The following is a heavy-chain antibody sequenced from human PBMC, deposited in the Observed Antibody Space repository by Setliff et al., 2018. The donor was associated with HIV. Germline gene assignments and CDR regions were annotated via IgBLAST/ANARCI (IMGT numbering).Heavy chain of an antibody. J-gene: IGHJ3*02. D-gene: IGHD3-9*01. Sequence: ASVKVSCKASGYTFTSYAMHWVRQAPGQRLEWMGWINAGNGNTKYSQKFQGRVTITRDTSASTADMELSSLRSEDTAVYYCARDGAGRWGFDWLFRFAFDIWGQGTMVTVSS. CDR1: GYTFTSYA. CDR3: ARDGAGRWGFDWLFRFAFDI. V-gene: IGHV1-3*01. CDR2: INAGNGNT.